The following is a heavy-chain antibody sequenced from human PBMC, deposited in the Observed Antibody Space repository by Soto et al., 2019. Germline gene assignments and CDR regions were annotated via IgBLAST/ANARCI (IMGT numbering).Heavy chain of an antibody. J-gene: IGHJ5*02. CDR1: GYKFTSSW. CDR2: IFPSDSDT. Sequence: GESLKISCRTSGYKFTSSWIAWVRQMPGKCLEWMCIIFPSDSDTRYSPSFQGQVTISADRSTSTVFLQWASLKASDTAVYFCARKDKSGYFNWFDPWGQGTLVTVSS. D-gene: IGHD3-22*01. V-gene: IGHV5-51*01. CDR3: ARKDKSGYFNWFDP.